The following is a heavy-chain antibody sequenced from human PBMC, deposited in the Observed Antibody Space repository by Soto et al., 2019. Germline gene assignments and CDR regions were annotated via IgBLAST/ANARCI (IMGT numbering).Heavy chain of an antibody. CDR2: IIPIFGTA. D-gene: IGHD6-13*01. Sequence: QVQLVQSGAEVKKPGSSVKVSCKASGGTFSSYAISWVRQAPGQGLEWMGGIIPIFGTANYAQKFQGRVTITADEPTSTAYMELSSLRSEDTAVYYCAREGPGIAAAGINWFDPWGQGTLVTVSS. J-gene: IGHJ5*02. V-gene: IGHV1-69*01. CDR3: AREGPGIAAAGINWFDP. CDR1: GGTFSSYA.